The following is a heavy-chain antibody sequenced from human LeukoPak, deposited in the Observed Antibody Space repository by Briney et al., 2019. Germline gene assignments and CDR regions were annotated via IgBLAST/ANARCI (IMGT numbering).Heavy chain of an antibody. CDR1: GFSFSSYA. J-gene: IGHJ3*02. CDR3: AKDRSTYYYDSSGYYPDAFDI. CDR2: ISGNGAAT. D-gene: IGHD3-22*01. V-gene: IGHV3-23*01. Sequence: GGSLRLSCAASGFSFSSYAMSWVRPAPGKGLAWVSIISGNGAATYYADSVKGRFTISRDNSKNTLYLQMNSLRAEDTAVYYCAKDRSTYYYDSSGYYPDAFDIWGQGTMVTVSS.